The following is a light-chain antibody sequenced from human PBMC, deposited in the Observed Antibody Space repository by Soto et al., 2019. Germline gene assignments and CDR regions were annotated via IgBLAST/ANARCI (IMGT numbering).Light chain of an antibody. CDR1: QSVGNN. CDR2: GAS. Sequence: EIVMTQSPATLSVSPGERDTLSCRASQSVGNNLAWYQQKPGQAPRLLIHGASTRATGIPARFSGSGSGTEFTLTIGSLQSEDFAVYYCQQCDDWPRTFGQGTKVDIK. CDR3: QQCDDWPRT. V-gene: IGKV3-15*01. J-gene: IGKJ1*01.